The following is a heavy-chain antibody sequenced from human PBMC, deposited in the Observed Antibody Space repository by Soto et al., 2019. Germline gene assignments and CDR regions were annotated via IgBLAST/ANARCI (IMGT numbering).Heavy chain of an antibody. CDR3: AKELNVRFLEWLPPVDAFDI. CDR2: ISYDGSNK. V-gene: IGHV3-30*18. D-gene: IGHD3-3*01. CDR1: GFTFSSYG. Sequence: QVQLVESGGGVVQPGRSLRHSCAASGFTFSSYGMHWVRQAPGKGLEWVAVISYDGSNKYYADSVKGRFTISRDNSKNTLYMQMNSPRAEDTAVYYCAKELNVRFLEWLPPVDAFDIWGQGTMVTVSS. J-gene: IGHJ3*02.